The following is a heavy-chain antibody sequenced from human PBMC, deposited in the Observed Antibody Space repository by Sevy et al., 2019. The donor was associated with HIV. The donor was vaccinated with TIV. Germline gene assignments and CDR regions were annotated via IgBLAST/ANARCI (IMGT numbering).Heavy chain of an antibody. CDR2: IKKDGSEK. J-gene: IGHJ4*02. D-gene: IGHD3-10*01. CDR1: GFTFNNYW. CDR3: ARERGGWERGVYYFEY. V-gene: IGHV3-7*01. Sequence: GGSLRLSCAASGFTFNNYWMSWVRQAPGRGLEWVANIKKDGSEKYNVDSVKGRFTISRDNAKNSMYLQMNSLRAGDTAVYYCARERGGWERGVYYFEYWGQGTLVTVSS.